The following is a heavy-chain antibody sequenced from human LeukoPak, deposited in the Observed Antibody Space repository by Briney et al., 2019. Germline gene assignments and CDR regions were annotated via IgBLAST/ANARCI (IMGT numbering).Heavy chain of an antibody. Sequence: SVKVSCKAAGGTFSSYAISWGRQAPGQGLEWVGRIMPILGIANYAQKFKGRVTITADKSTSTAYMELSSLRSEDTAVYYCARGGGKDIVVVPAAINWFDPWGQGTLVTVSS. CDR1: GGTFSSYA. D-gene: IGHD2-2*02. V-gene: IGHV1-69*04. CDR2: IMPILGIA. CDR3: ARGGGKDIVVVPAAINWFDP. J-gene: IGHJ5*02.